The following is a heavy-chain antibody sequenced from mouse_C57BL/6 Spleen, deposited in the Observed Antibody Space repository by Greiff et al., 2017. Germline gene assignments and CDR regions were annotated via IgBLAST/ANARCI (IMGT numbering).Heavy chain of an antibody. CDR3: TRVYSYYAMDY. CDR2: IDPEPGGT. Sequence: VQLQQSGAELVRPGASVTLSCKASGYTFTDYEMHWVKQTPVHGLEWIGAIDPEPGGTAYNQKFKGKAILTADKSSSTAYMELRSLTSEDAAVYYCTRVYSYYAMDYWGQGTSVTVSS. J-gene: IGHJ4*01. CDR1: GYTFTDYE. V-gene: IGHV1-15*01. D-gene: IGHD2-1*01.